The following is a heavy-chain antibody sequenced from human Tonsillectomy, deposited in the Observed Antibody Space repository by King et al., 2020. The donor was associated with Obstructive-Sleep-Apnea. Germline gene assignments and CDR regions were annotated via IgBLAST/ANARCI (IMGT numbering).Heavy chain of an antibody. Sequence: QLQESGPGLVKPSETLSLTCTVSGGSISSYYWSWIRQPPGKGLDWIGYIYYSGSTNYNPSLTSRVTISVDTSKNQFSLKLSSVTAADTAVYYCARQVAAAGNFDYWGQGTLVTVSS. J-gene: IGHJ4*02. V-gene: IGHV4-59*08. CDR1: GGSISSYY. CDR3: ARQVAAAGNFDY. D-gene: IGHD6-13*01. CDR2: IYYSGST.